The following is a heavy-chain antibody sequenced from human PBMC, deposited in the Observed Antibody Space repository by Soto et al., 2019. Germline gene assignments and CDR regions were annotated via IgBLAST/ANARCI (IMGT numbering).Heavy chain of an antibody. J-gene: IGHJ6*02. V-gene: IGHV4-59*08. CDR3: VRQGIGNLHGLVDV. CDR2: VYSTGGT. Sequence: QVQRQQSGPGLVKPSENLSLTCSVSSGPTSSHNWGWIRQTPGRGLEWIGYVYSTGGTSYNPSLNSRVTISADTSTNHISLTLTSVTAADTAVYYCVRQGIGNLHGLVDVWGQGTTVRVSS. CDR1: SGPTSSHN. D-gene: IGHD1-1*01.